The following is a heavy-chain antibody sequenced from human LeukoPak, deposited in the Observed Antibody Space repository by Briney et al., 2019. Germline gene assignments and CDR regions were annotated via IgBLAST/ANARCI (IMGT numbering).Heavy chain of an antibody. Sequence: SGGSLRLSCAASGFTFSSYAMSWVRQPPGKGLEWVSVINSGGSTNYADSVKGRFTISRDNSKNTLYLQMSSLRAEDTAVYYCARDLFHWGQGTLVTVSS. J-gene: IGHJ4*02. CDR3: ARDLFH. D-gene: IGHD2-21*01. CDR2: INSGGST. V-gene: IGHV3-53*01. CDR1: GFTFSSYA.